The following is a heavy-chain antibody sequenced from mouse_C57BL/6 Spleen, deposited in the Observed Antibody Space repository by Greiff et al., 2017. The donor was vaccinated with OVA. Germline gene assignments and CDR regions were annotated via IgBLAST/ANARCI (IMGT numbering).Heavy chain of an antibody. Sequence: EVKLEESGGDLVKPGGSLKLSCAASGFTFSSYGMSWVRQTPDKRLEWVATISSGGSYHYYPDSVKGRFTISRDNAKNTLYLQMSSLKSEDTAMYSWARQGYQGRDFVVGGTGTTVTAPS. J-gene: IGHJ1*03. D-gene: IGHD3-1*01. CDR3: ARQGYQGRDFVV. CDR2: ISSGGSYH. CDR1: GFTFSSYG. V-gene: IGHV5-6*02.